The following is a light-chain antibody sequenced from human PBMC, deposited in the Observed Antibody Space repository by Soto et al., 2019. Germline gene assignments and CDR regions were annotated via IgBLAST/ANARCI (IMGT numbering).Light chain of an antibody. CDR2: DAS. Sequence: GARVTITCRASQSISSWLAWYKQKPGKAPKLLIYDASSLESGVPSRFSGSGSGTEFTLTISSLQPDDFATYYCQQYNSYAGTFGQGTKLEIK. CDR3: QQYNSYAGT. V-gene: IGKV1-5*01. J-gene: IGKJ2*02. CDR1: QSISSW.